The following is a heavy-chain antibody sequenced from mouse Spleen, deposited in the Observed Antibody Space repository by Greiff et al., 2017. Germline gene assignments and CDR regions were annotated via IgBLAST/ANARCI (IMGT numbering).Heavy chain of an antibody. V-gene: IGHV1-64*01. D-gene: IGHD1-1*01. CDR2: IHPNSGST. J-gene: IGHJ1*03. CDR1: GYTFTSYW. Sequence: QVQLQQPGAELVKPGASVKLSCKASGYTFTSYWMHWVKQRPGQGLEWIGMIHPNSGSTNYNEKFKSKATLTVDKSSSTAYMQLSSLTSEDSAVYYCARYPTVVATRYFDVWGTGTTVTVSS. CDR3: ARYPTVVATRYFDV.